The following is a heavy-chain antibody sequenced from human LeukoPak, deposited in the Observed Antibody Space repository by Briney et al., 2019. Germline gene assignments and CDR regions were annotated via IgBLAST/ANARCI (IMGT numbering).Heavy chain of an antibody. Sequence: TGGSLRLSCAASVFTFSTYGMHGVPQAPGKALECVAFIRSDGSNKFYADSVKGRFTISRDTSKNTLFVEINSLRAEDTAVYYCAKDLQPMVGAKTFDCWGQGTLVTVSS. V-gene: IGHV3-30*02. CDR2: IRSDGSNK. J-gene: IGHJ4*02. CDR3: AKDLQPMVGAKTFDC. CDR1: VFTFSTYG. D-gene: IGHD1-26*01.